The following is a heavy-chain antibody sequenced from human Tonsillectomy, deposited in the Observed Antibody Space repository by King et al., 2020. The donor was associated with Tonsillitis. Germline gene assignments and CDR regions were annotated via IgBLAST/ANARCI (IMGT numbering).Heavy chain of an antibody. D-gene: IGHD6-13*01. CDR3: ARLPPDGSSWPENWFDP. CDR2: IYPGDSDT. J-gene: IGHJ5*02. Sequence: QLVQSGAEVKKPGESLKISCKGSGYSFTSYWIGWVRQMPGKGLEWMGIIYPGDSDTRYSPSFQGQVTIPADKSISTAYLQWSSLKASDTAMYYCARLPPDGSSWPENWFDPWGQGTLVTVSS. CDR1: GYSFTSYW. V-gene: IGHV5-51*01.